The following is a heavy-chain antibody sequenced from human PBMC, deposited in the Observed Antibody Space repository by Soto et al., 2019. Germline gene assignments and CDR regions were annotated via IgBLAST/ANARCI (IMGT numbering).Heavy chain of an antibody. CDR1: GGTFSNYA. CDR3: ARPVEMATISRSYLFY. Sequence: SVKVSCKASGGTFSNYAINWVRQAPGQGLEWMGGIIPIFGTGNYARKFQGRVTITADESTSTAYLDLSGLRPEDTAVYYCARPVEMATISRSYLFYWGQGTLVTVSS. CDR2: IIPIFGTG. J-gene: IGHJ4*02. V-gene: IGHV1-69*13. D-gene: IGHD5-12*01.